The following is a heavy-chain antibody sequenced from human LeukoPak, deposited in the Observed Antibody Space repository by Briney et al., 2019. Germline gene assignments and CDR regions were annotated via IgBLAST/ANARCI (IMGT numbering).Heavy chain of an antibody. CDR1: GGSISSGGYS. CDR3: ARHRLTPQYIAARPREKGYFDY. D-gene: IGHD6-6*01. CDR2: IYHSGST. Sequence: SETLSLTCAVSGGSISSGGYSWSWIRQPPGKGLEWIGYIYHSGSTYYNPSLKSRVTISVDRSKNQFSLKLSSVTAADTAVYYCARHRLTPQYIAARPREKGYFDYWGQGTLVTVSS. J-gene: IGHJ4*02. V-gene: IGHV4-30-2*01.